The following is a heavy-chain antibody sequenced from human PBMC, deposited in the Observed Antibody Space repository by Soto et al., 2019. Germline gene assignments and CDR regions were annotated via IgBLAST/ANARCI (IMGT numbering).Heavy chain of an antibody. CDR3: ARALGWAGSYYFDY. D-gene: IGHD6-19*01. Sequence: ASVKVSCKASGYTFTSYDINWVRQAAGQGLAWMGWMNPNSGNTGYAQKFHGRVTMTRNTSISTDYMELSSLRSEDTAVYYCARALGWAGSYYFDYWGQGTLVTVSS. CDR2: MNPNSGNT. V-gene: IGHV1-8*01. J-gene: IGHJ4*02. CDR1: GYTFTSYD.